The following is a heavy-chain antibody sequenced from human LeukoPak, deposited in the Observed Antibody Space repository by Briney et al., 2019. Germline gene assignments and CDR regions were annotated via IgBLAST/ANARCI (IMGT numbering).Heavy chain of an antibody. V-gene: IGHV3-30-3*01. CDR3: ARESYSSGWYGWFDP. D-gene: IGHD6-19*01. CDR2: ISYDGSNK. Sequence: PGGSLRLSCAASGFTFSSYAMHWVRQAPGKGLEWEAVISYDGSNKYYADSVKGRFTISRDNSKNTLYLQMNSLRAEDTAVYYCARESYSSGWYGWFDPWGQGTLVTVSS. J-gene: IGHJ5*02. CDR1: GFTFSSYA.